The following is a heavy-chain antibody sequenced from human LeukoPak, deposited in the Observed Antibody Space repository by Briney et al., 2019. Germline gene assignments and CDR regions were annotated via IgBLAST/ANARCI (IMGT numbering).Heavy chain of an antibody. CDR1: GFIFDDYG. Sequence: GGALRLSCVASGFIFDDYGMRWVRHAPARGLAGVSGTYWVGASTGYADSVKGRFTISRDNVKNFLYLQMNSLRVEDTALYFCGRVYCSTTSCYDYYDYYMDVWGKGTTVTVSS. J-gene: IGHJ6*03. V-gene: IGHV3-20*04. CDR3: GRVYCSTTSCYDYYDYYMDV. CDR2: TYWVGAST. D-gene: IGHD2-2*01.